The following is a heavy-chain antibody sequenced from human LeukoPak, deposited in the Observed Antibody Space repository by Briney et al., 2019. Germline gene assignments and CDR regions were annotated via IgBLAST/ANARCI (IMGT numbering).Heavy chain of an antibody. Sequence: ASVKVSCKASGYTFTSYGISWVRQAPGQGLEWMGWINTNTGNPTYAQGFTGRFVFSLDTSVSTAYLQISSLKAEDTAVYYCAREGSYSNLISYYYYYYMDVWGKGTTVTVSS. CDR3: AREGSYSNLISYYYYYYMDV. V-gene: IGHV7-4-1*02. J-gene: IGHJ6*03. CDR2: INTNTGNP. D-gene: IGHD1-26*01. CDR1: GYTFTSYG.